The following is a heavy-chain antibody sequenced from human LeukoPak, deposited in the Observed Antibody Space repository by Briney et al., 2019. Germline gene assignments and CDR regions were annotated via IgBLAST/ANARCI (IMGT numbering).Heavy chain of an antibody. V-gene: IGHV1-2*02. Sequence: GASVKVSCKASGYTFSDYYMHWVGQAPGQGLEWMGWINPNNGGTNYAQKFQGRVSMTRDTSISTVYMEVRRLRSNDTAVYYCARDNYGSGSYYKYWGQGTLVTVSS. CDR2: INPNNGGT. J-gene: IGHJ4*02. CDR3: ARDNYGSGSYYKY. CDR1: GYTFSDYY. D-gene: IGHD3-10*01.